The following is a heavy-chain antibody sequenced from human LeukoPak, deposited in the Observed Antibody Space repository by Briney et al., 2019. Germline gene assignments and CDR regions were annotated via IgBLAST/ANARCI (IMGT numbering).Heavy chain of an antibody. CDR2: IFHSGIT. Sequence: SETLSLTCSVSGGSTSPYYWSWFRQPPGKGLEWIGYIFHSGITTYNPSLKSRVTISLDSSKNQFFLRLTSVTAADTVMYYCARAETLAAIYFDFWGQGSLVTVSS. CDR3: ARAETLAAIYFDF. J-gene: IGHJ4*02. CDR1: GGSTSPYY. V-gene: IGHV4-59*01. D-gene: IGHD6-25*01.